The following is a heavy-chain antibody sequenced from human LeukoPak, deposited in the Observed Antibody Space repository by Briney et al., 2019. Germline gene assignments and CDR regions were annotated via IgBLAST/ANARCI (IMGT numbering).Heavy chain of an antibody. V-gene: IGHV4-34*01. J-gene: IGHJ4*02. Sequence: SETLSLTCAVYGGSFSGYYWSWIRQPPGKGLEWIGEINHSGSTNYNPSLKSRVTISVDTSKNQFSLKLSSVTAADTAVYYCARFNSGSYQHYFDYWGQGTLVTVSS. D-gene: IGHD1-26*01. CDR1: GGSFSGYY. CDR2: INHSGST. CDR3: ARFNSGSYQHYFDY.